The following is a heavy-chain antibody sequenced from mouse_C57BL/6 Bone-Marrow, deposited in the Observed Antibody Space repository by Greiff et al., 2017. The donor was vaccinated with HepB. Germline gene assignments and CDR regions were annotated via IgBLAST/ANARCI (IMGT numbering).Heavy chain of an antibody. J-gene: IGHJ4*01. CDR1: GFTFSSYA. V-gene: IGHV5-4*01. CDR2: ISDGGSYT. CDR3: AREESPYFRGAMDY. D-gene: IGHD6-5*01. Sequence: EVQGVESGGGLVKPGGSLKLSCAASGFTFSSYAMSWVRQTPEKRLEWVATISDGGSYTYYPDNVKGRFTISRDNAKNNLYLQMSHLKSEDTAMYYCAREESPYFRGAMDYWGQGTSVTVSS.